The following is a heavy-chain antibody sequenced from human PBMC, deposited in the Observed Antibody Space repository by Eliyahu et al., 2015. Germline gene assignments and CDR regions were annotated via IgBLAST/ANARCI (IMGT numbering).Heavy chain of an antibody. J-gene: IGHJ4*02. Sequence: QVQLVQSGAEVKKPGASVKVSCKAXGYTFTSXXXHWVRQAPGQGLEWMGXINPSGGSTSYAQKFQGRVTMTRDTSTSTVYMELSXLRSEDTAVYYCARDHGYSSSWYGGVDYWGQGTLVTVSS. CDR3: ARDHGYSSSWYGGVDY. CDR2: INPSGGST. V-gene: IGHV1-46*01. D-gene: IGHD6-13*01. CDR1: GYTFTSXX.